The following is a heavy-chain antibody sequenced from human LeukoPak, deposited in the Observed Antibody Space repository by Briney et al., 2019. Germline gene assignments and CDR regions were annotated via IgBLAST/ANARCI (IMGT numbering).Heavy chain of an antibody. CDR2: IKSKTNGGIT. V-gene: IGHV3-15*01. CDR3: TWVGARYYFDY. D-gene: IGHD1-26*01. J-gene: IGHJ4*02. Sequence: GGSLRLSCAASGFPFNHAWMSWVRQAPGKGLEWLGRIKSKTNGGITDYAAPVKGRFTISRDDSKNTLYLQINSLKTEDTAVYYCTWVGARYYFDYWGQGTLVTVSS. CDR1: GFPFNHAW.